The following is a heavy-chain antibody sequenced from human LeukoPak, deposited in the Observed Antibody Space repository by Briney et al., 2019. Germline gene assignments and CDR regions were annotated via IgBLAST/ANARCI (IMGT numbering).Heavy chain of an antibody. CDR2: ISGSGGST. D-gene: IGHD2-2*01. CDR1: GFTFSSYA. V-gene: IGHV3-23*01. Sequence: GGSLRLSCAASGFTFSSYAMSWVRQAPGKGLEWVSAISGSGGSTYYADSVKGRFTISRDNSKNTLYLQMNSLRAEDTAVYYCAKDRNVVVQAASWFDPWGQGTLVTVSS. J-gene: IGHJ5*02. CDR3: AKDRNVVVQAASWFDP.